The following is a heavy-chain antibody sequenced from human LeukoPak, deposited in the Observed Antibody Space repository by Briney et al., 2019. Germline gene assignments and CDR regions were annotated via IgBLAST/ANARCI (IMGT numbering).Heavy chain of an antibody. CDR3: ARDLGAAAGTLQYYYMDV. CDR1: GFTFSSYG. V-gene: IGHV3-30*02. CDR2: IRYDGSNK. D-gene: IGHD6-13*01. J-gene: IGHJ6*03. Sequence: GGTLRLSCAASGFTFSSYGMHWVRQAPGKGLEWVAFIRYDGSNKYYADSVKGRFTISRDNSKTTLYMQMNSLRAEDTAVYYCARDLGAAAGTLQYYYMDVWGKGTTVTISS.